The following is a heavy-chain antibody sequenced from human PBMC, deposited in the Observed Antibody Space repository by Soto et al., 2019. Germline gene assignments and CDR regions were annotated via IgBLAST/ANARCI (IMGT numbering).Heavy chain of an antibody. J-gene: IGHJ5*02. Sequence: PWWSLRLSCSASVFTFSSYAMHWFRQAPGKGLEWVAVISYDGSNKYYADSVKGRFTISRDNSKNTLYLQMNSLRAEDTAVYYCARDGAIYGLGYNWFDPWGQGTLVTVSS. CDR2: ISYDGSNK. CDR3: ARDGAIYGLGYNWFDP. CDR1: VFTFSSYA. V-gene: IGHV3-30-3*01. D-gene: IGHD4-17*01.